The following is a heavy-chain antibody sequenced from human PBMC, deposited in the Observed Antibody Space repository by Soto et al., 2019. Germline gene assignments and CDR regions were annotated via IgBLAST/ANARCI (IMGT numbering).Heavy chain of an antibody. Sequence: SDTMSLTCTVSGCSISTGGYYWSWIRQHPGKGLEWIGYIYYSGSSSYNLSLKGRLTISVDTSKNQFSLKLSSVTAADTAVYYCASTRDYFDYWGQGSLVTVS. CDR1: GCSISTGGYY. CDR3: ASTRDYFDY. D-gene: IGHD1-1*01. J-gene: IGHJ4*02. CDR2: IYYSGSS. V-gene: IGHV4-31*03.